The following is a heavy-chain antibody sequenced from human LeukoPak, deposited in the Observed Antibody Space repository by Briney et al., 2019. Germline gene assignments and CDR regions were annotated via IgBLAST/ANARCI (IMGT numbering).Heavy chain of an antibody. CDR2: INPDNQNT. CDR1: GYTFTNIG. J-gene: IGHJ6*03. CDR3: ARVYGYYYYYMDV. Sequence: EASVKVSCKASGYTFTNIGIIWVRQAPGQGLEWMGWINPDNQNTNYAQSFQGRLALTTDTSTSTIYMELGSLTPDDTAVYYCARVYGYYYYYMDVWGKGTTVTVSS. V-gene: IGHV1-18*04. D-gene: IGHD4-17*01.